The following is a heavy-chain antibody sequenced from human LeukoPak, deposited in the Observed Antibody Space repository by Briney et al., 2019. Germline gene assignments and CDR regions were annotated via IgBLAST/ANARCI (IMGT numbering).Heavy chain of an antibody. CDR2: MNPNSGNT. CDR1: GYTFTSYD. V-gene: IGHV1-8*01. CDR3: ARVGGAAVAGTWCDWFDP. J-gene: IGHJ5*02. D-gene: IGHD6-19*01. Sequence: ASVKVSCKASGYTFTSYDINWVRQATGQGLEWMGWMNPNSGNTGYAQKFQGRVTMTRNPSISTAYMELSSLRSEDTAVYYCARVGGAAVAGTWCDWFDPWGQGTLVTVSS.